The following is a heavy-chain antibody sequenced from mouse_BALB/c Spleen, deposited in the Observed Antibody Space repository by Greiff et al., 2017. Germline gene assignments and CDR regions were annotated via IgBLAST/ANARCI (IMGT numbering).Heavy chain of an antibody. D-gene: IGHD1-1*01. CDR3: AAPYYYGSSYRAMDY. CDR2: INPSTGYT. Sequence: QVQLQQSGAELAKPGASVKMSCKASGYTFTSYWMHWVKQRPGQGLEWIGYINPSTGYTEYNQKFKDKATLTADKSSSTAYMQLSSLTSEDSAVYYCAAPYYYGSSYRAMDYWGQGTSVTVSS. CDR1: GYTFTSYW. V-gene: IGHV1-7*01. J-gene: IGHJ4*01.